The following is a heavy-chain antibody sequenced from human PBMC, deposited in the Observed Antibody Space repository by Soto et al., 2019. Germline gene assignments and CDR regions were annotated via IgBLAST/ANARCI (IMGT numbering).Heavy chain of an antibody. J-gene: IGHJ4*02. D-gene: IGHD5-12*01. CDR3: ARLGEMAYYFDY. CDR2: IYYSGST. V-gene: IGHV4-39*01. Sequence: SETLSLTCTVSGGSISSSSYYWGWIRQPPGKGLEWIGSIYYSGSTYYNPSLKSRVTISVDTSKNQFSLKLSSVTAADTAVYYCARLGEMAYYFDYWGQGTPVTVSS. CDR1: GGSISSSSYY.